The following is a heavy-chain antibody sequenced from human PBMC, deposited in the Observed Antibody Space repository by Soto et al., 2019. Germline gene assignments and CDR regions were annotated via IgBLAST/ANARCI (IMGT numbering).Heavy chain of an antibody. CDR2: ISGSGGST. V-gene: IGHV3-23*01. CDR3: AKNMVRGLGYYYYGMDV. Sequence: WGSQRLAWSASGFTGISDAMSGVRQGPGDWLEWVSAISGSGGSTYYADSVKGRFTISRDNSKNTLYLQMNSLRAEDTAVYYCAKNMVRGLGYYYYGMDVWGQATTVTVSS. J-gene: IGHJ6*02. D-gene: IGHD3-10*01. CDR1: GFTGISDA.